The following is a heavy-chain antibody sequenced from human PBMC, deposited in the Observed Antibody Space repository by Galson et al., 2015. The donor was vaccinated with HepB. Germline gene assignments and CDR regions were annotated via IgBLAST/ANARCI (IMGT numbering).Heavy chain of an antibody. Sequence: SLRLSCAASQLSFSSYWMNWVRQAPGTGLEWVASITPDGSRTFYVDSMKGRFTISRDNTKNSVYLQMNRLRVEDTAVYYCATIAATATDYWGQGTLVTVSS. CDR3: ATIAATATDY. V-gene: IGHV3-7*01. D-gene: IGHD6-13*01. CDR1: QLSFSSYW. J-gene: IGHJ4*02. CDR2: ITPDGSRT.